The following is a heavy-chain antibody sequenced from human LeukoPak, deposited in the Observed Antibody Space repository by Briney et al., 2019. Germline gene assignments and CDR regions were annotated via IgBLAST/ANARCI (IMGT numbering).Heavy chain of an antibody. D-gene: IGHD3-10*01. CDR3: AIESLYSGSASSDLDY. V-gene: IGHV3-21*01. Sequence: PGDSLRLSCAASGFTFSSYTMDWVRQAPGKGLEWVSSISSSSGYIYYAESVKGRSTTSRDNAENSLHLQMNSLRAEDTALYYCAIESLYSGSASSDLDYWGQGTLVTVSS. J-gene: IGHJ4*02. CDR2: ISSSSGYI. CDR1: GFTFSSYT.